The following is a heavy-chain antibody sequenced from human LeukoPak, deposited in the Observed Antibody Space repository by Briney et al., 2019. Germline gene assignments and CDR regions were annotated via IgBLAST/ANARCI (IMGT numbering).Heavy chain of an antibody. CDR1: GFTFSTYW. J-gene: IGHJ4*02. Sequence: PGGSLRLSCAASGFTFSTYWLNWVRQAPGKGLEWVSYISSSGTIISYADSVKGRFTISRDNAKNSLYLQMNSLRAEDTAVYYCARDPGLRGVMSPYDFLGQGTLVTVSS. CDR2: ISSSGTII. CDR3: ARDPGLRGVMSPYDF. V-gene: IGHV3-48*04. D-gene: IGHD3-10*01.